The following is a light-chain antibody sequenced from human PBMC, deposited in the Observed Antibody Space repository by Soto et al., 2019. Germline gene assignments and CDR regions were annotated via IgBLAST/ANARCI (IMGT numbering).Light chain of an antibody. V-gene: IGKV3-15*01. Sequence: EIVMTQSPVTLSVSPEERVTLSCRASQSVSSNLAWYQQKPGQAPSLLIYGAFTRATGIPARFSGTGSGTEFTLTISSLQSEDFALYYCQQYNDWPLTFGQGTKVDI. CDR1: QSVSSN. CDR3: QQYNDWPLT. CDR2: GAF. J-gene: IGKJ1*01.